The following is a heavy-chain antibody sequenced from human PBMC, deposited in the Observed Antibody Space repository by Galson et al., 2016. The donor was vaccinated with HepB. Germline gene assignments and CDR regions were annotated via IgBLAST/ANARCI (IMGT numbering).Heavy chain of an antibody. CDR2: IYYTEGT. CDR1: GASVIGYY. CDR3: ARYSGDPSGWSYTL. J-gene: IGHJ4*02. Sequence: SETLSLTCTVSGASVIGYYWNWIRQPPGKKLEWIGYIYYTEGTTYNPSLKSRLTISLDTSQNQVSLHLNSLTAADTAIYYCARYSGDPSGWSYTLWGQGTLVTVSS. V-gene: IGHV4-59*02. D-gene: IGHD6-19*01.